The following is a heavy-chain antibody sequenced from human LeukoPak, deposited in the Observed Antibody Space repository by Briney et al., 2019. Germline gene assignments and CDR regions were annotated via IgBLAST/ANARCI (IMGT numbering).Heavy chain of an antibody. CDR2: ISGSGGST. V-gene: IGHV3-23*01. CDR3: AKEVGYCSSTSCEEDYYYGTDV. CDR1: GFTFSSYA. D-gene: IGHD2-2*01. Sequence: GGSLRLSCAASGFTFSSYAMSWVRQAPGKGLEWVSAISGSGGSTYYADSVKGRFTISRDNSKNTLYLQMNSLRAEDTAVYYCAKEVGYCSSTSCEEDYYYGTDVWGQGTTVTVSS. J-gene: IGHJ6*02.